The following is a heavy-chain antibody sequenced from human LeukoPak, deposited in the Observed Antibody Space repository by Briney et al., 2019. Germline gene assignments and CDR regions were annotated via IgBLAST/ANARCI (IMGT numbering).Heavy chain of an antibody. Sequence: GGSLRLSCAASGFTFSSYSMNWVRQAPGKGLEWVSSISSSSSYIYYADSVKGRFTISRDNAKNSLYLQMNSLRVEDTALYFCARDATTATGTVYMDVWGKGTTVTISS. D-gene: IGHD6-13*01. CDR1: GFTFSSYS. CDR2: ISSSSSYI. CDR3: ARDATTATGTVYMDV. J-gene: IGHJ6*03. V-gene: IGHV3-21*01.